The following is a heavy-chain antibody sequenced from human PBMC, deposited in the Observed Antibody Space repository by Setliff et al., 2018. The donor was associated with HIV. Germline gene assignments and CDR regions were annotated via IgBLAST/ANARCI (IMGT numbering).Heavy chain of an antibody. CDR1: GYSFITYW. J-gene: IGHJ3*02. Sequence: PGESLKISCKGSGYSFITYWIGWVRQRPGKGLEWMGIMNPDGSNTRYSPSFQGQVTISVDESISTAYLQWSSLKASDTAFYYCARFYGSYDVGGFDIWGQGTEVTVSS. CDR2: MNPDGSNT. D-gene: IGHD3-16*01. CDR3: ARFYGSYDVGGFDI. V-gene: IGHV5-51*01.